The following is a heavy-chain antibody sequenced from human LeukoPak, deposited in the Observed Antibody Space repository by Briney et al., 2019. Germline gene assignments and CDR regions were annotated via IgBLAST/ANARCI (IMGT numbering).Heavy chain of an antibody. V-gene: IGHV3-30*06. CDR1: GFTFSSYG. CDR3: AKEKLPSGYSFLTDY. Sequence: PGGSLRLSCAPSGFTFSSYGMHWVRQAPGKGLEWVAVISNDGPNRYYADSVKGRFTISRDDSKDTLHLQMSSLRAEDTAVYYCAKEKLPSGYSFLTDYWGQGTLVTVSS. CDR2: ISNDGPNR. D-gene: IGHD5-18*01. J-gene: IGHJ4*02.